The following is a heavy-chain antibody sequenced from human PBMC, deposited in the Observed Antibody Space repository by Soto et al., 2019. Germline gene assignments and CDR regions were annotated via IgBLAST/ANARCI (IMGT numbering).Heavy chain of an antibody. J-gene: IGHJ4*02. Sequence: GGSLRLSCAASGFTFSSYGMHWVRQAPGKGLEWVAVIWYDGSNKYYADSVKGRFTISRDNSKNTLYLQMNSLRAEDTAVYYCAKTFTLAQYFDYWGQGTLVTVSS. CDR1: GFTFSSYG. CDR3: AKTFTLAQYFDY. CDR2: IWYDGSNK. V-gene: IGHV3-33*06.